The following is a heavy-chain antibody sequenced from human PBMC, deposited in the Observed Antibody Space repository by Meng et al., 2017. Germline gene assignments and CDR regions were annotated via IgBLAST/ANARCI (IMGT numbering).Heavy chain of an antibody. D-gene: IGHD1-26*01. CDR1: GYSISSGYY. J-gene: IGHJ3*02. V-gene: IGHV4-38-2*02. CDR2: IYHSGST. Sequence: GSLSLSCTVSGYSISSGYYWGWIRQPPGKGLEWSGSIYHSGSTYYNPSLKSRVTISVDTSKNLFSLKLSSVTAAGTAVYYCAKGTRGATTDAFDIWGQGTMVTVSS. CDR3: AKGTRGATTDAFDI.